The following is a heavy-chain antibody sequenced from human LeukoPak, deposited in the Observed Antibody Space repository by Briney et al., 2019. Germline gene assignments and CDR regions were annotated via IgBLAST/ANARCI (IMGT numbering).Heavy chain of an antibody. CDR1: GFTFSTYS. Sequence: GGSLRLSCAASGFTFSTYSMNWVRQAPGKGLGWVSSISSTSSSIYYADSVKGRFTISRDNAKNSLYLQMTSPRAEDTAVYYCARDLGELDSRLVYWGQGTLVTVSS. V-gene: IGHV3-21*01. J-gene: IGHJ4*02. CDR2: ISSTSSSI. CDR3: ARDLGELDSRLVY. D-gene: IGHD3-10*01.